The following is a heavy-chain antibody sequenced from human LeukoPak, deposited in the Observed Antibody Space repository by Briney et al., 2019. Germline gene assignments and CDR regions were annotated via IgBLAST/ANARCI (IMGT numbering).Heavy chain of an antibody. CDR3: AKDASHRLYCGGDCYSFFDY. CDR2: ISGDGGST. V-gene: IGHV3-43*02. Sequence: RAGGSLRLSCAASGFTFDDYAMHWVRQAPGKGLEWVSLISGDGGSTYYADSVKGRFTISRDNSKNSLYLQMNSLRTEDTALYYCAKDASHRLYCGGDCYSFFDYWGQGTLVTVSS. J-gene: IGHJ4*02. CDR1: GFTFDDYA. D-gene: IGHD2-21*02.